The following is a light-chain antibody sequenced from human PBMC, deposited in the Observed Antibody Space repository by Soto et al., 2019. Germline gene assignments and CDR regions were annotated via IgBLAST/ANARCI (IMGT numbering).Light chain of an antibody. Sequence: DIVMTQSPDSLAVSLGERATINCKSSQSVLYSYNDKNYLAWFQQKSGQPPRLLIYWASTRESGVPDRFSGSGSGTDFTLTISSLQAEDVAVYYCQQYVDTPYTFGQGTKLDIK. CDR2: WAS. J-gene: IGKJ2*01. CDR3: QQYVDTPYT. V-gene: IGKV4-1*01. CDR1: QSVLYSYNDKNY.